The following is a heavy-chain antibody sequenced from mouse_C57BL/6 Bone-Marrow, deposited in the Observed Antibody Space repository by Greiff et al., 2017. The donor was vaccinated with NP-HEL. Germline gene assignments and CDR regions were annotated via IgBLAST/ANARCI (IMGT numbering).Heavy chain of an antibody. J-gene: IGHJ3*01. Sequence: QVQLQQSGPELVKPGASVKLSCKASGYTFTSYDINWVKQRPGQGLEWIGWISPRDGSTKYNEKFKGKATLTVDTSSSTAYMELHSLTSEDSAVYFCATRGWYGSPRLAYWGQGTLVTVSA. CDR1: GYTFTSYD. V-gene: IGHV1-85*01. CDR3: ATRGWYGSPRLAY. D-gene: IGHD1-1*01. CDR2: ISPRDGST.